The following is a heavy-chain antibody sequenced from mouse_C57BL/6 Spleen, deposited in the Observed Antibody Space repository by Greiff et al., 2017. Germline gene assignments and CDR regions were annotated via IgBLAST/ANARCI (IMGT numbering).Heavy chain of an antibody. J-gene: IGHJ4*01. Sequence: EVQLQQSGPELVKPGASVKISCKASGYTFTDYYMNWVKQSHGKSLEWIGDINPNNGGTSYNQKFKGKATLTVDKSSSTAYMELRSLTSEDSAVYYCARWIYDYDVEYAMDYWGQGTSVTVSS. D-gene: IGHD2-4*01. CDR1: GYTFTDYY. V-gene: IGHV1-26*01. CDR2: INPNNGGT. CDR3: ARWIYDYDVEYAMDY.